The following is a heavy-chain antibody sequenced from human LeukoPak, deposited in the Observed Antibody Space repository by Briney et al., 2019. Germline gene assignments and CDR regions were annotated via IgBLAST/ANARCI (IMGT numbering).Heavy chain of an antibody. J-gene: IGHJ4*02. CDR1: GFTFNDYA. V-gene: IGHV3-30*04. CDR3: ARDRGYSSSWPLDY. Sequence: GWFLRLSCAASGFTFNDYAMQWVGEAPGKGLEREAVISYDGSNKYYADSVKGRFTISRDNSKNTLYLQMSSLRAEDTAVYYCARDRGYSSSWPLDYWGQGTLVTVSS. CDR2: ISYDGSNK. D-gene: IGHD6-13*01.